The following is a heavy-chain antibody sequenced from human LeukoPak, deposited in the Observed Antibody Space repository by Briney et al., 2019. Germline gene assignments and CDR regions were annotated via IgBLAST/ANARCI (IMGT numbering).Heavy chain of an antibody. CDR2: IKSKTDGGTT. CDR1: GFTFSSYS. J-gene: IGHJ4*02. CDR3: TTGGYGGQFDY. D-gene: IGHD5-12*01. Sequence: GGSLRLSCAASGFTFSSYSMNWVRQAPGKGLEWVGRIKSKTDGGTTDYAAPVKGRFTISRDDSKNTLYLQMNSLKTEDTAVYYCTTGGYGGQFDYWGQGTLVTVSS. V-gene: IGHV3-15*01.